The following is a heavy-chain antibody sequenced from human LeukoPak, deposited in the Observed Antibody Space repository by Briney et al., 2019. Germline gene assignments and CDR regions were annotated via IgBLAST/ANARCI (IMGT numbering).Heavy chain of an antibody. J-gene: IGHJ4*02. CDR1: GFTFTNYW. Sequence: RSLRLSCAPSGFTFTNYWMHWVRHPPGKGLVWGSGIKGDGSVRTYSDSVKGRFTISRGNVENTLYLQMESLEAEDTAVYFCGRGVEPATINELNYWGQGTLVTVSS. V-gene: IGHV3-74*01. CDR2: IKGDGSVR. D-gene: IGHD5-24*01. CDR3: GRGVEPATINELNY.